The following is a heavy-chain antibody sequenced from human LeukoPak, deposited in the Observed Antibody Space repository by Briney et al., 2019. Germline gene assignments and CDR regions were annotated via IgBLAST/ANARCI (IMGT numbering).Heavy chain of an antibody. CDR1: GFTFSSYW. V-gene: IGHV3-74*01. J-gene: IGHJ6*03. Sequence: GGSLRLSCAASGFTFSSYWMHWVRQAPGKGLVWVSRIYSDGSSTSYADSVKGRFTISRDNAMNTLYLQMNSLRAEDTAVYYCARSSGLYYYYMDVWGKGTTVTVSS. CDR3: ARSSGLYYYYMDV. CDR2: IYSDGSST.